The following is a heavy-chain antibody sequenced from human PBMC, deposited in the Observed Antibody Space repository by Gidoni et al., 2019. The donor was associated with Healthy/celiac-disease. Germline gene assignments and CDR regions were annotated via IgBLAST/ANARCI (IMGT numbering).Heavy chain of an antibody. V-gene: IGHV3-21*01. CDR1: GFTFSSYS. D-gene: IGHD1-26*01. J-gene: IGHJ6*02. CDR3: ARDGVGATVYYYYGMDV. CDR2: ISSSSSYI. Sequence: EVQLVESGGGLVKPGGSLRLSCAASGFTFSSYSMNWVRQAPGKGLEWVSSISSSSSYIYYADSVKGRFTISRDNAKNSLYLQMNSLRAEDTAVYYCARDGVGATVYYYYGMDVWGQGTTVTVSS.